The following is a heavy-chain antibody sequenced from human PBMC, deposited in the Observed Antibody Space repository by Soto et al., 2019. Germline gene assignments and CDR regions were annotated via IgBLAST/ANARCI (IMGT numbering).Heavy chain of an antibody. CDR3: ARDPPGYCSGGSWDTCYYYGMDV. D-gene: IGHD2-15*01. J-gene: IGHJ6*02. CDR1: GFTFSSYG. V-gene: IGHV3-33*01. Sequence: GGSLRLSCAASGFTFSSYGMHWVRQAPGKGLEWVAVIWYDGSNKYYADSVKGRFTISRDNSKNTLYLQMNSLRAEDTAVYYCARDPPGYCSGGSWDTCYYYGMDVWGQGTTVTVSS. CDR2: IWYDGSNK.